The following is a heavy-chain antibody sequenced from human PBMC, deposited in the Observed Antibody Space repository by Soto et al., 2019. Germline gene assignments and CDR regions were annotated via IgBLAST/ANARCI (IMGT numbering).Heavy chain of an antibody. CDR3: ARDYGDYAVVGNWFYP. CDR2: ISAYNGNT. CDR1: GYTFTSYG. V-gene: IGHV1-18*01. D-gene: IGHD4-17*01. J-gene: IGHJ5*02. Sequence: XSVKVALNSSGYTFTSYGIALVRHPPGQGLEWMGWISAYNGNTNYAQKLQGRVTMTTDTSTSTAYMELRSLRSEDTFVYYCARDYGDYAVVGNWFYPWGQGTLVTVSS.